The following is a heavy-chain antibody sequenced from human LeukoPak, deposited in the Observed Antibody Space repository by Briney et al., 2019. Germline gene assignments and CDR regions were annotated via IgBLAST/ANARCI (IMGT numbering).Heavy chain of an antibody. CDR3: AKAKAVTIFGVARYYFDY. CDR2: IDYSGST. J-gene: IGHJ4*02. D-gene: IGHD3-3*01. Sequence: SETLSLTCTVSGGSISSYYWSWIRQPPGKGLEWIGYIDYSGSTNYNPSLKSRVTISVDTSKNQFSLKLSSVTAADTAVYYCAKAKAVTIFGVARYYFDYWGQGTLVTVSS. CDR1: GGSISSYY. V-gene: IGHV4-59*08.